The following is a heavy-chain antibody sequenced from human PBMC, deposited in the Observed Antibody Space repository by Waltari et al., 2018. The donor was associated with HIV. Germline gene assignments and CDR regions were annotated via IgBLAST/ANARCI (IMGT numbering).Heavy chain of an antibody. CDR1: GFTFSNFA. CDR2: IWYDGENK. D-gene: IGHD3-22*01. V-gene: IGHV3-33*01. CDR3: ARGGYYYDISGYYHY. Sequence: QVQLVASGGGVVQPGRSLRLSCAASGFTFSNFAMAWVRQAPGKGLEWVAVIWYDGENKYYADSVKGRFTISRDNSKNTLYLQMNSLRVEDTAVYYCARGGYYYDISGYYHYWGQGTLVTVSS. J-gene: IGHJ4*02.